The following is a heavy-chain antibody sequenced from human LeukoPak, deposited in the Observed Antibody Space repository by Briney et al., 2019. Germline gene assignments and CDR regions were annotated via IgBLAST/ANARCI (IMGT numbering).Heavy chain of an antibody. V-gene: IGHV3-23*01. Sequence: QPGGSLRLSCAASGFTFSSYGMSWVRQAPGKGLEWVSAISGSGGSTYYADSVKGRFTISRDNSKNTLYLQMNSLRAEDTAVYYCARDPGRYTGYSTLVWGKGTTVTISS. CDR1: GFTFSSYG. CDR2: ISGSGGST. J-gene: IGHJ6*04. D-gene: IGHD6-13*01. CDR3: ARDPGRYTGYSTLV.